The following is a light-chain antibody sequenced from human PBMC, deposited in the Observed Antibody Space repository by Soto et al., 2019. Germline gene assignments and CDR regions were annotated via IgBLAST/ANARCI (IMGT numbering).Light chain of an antibody. V-gene: IGLV1-47*01. CDR1: SPNIGSNY. Sequence: QSVLTQPPSASGTPGQRVTISCSGSSPNIGSNYVYWYHQLPGTAPKLLIYRNNQRPSGVPDRFSGSKSGTSVSLAISGLRSEDEADYYCAAWDDSLSGVVFGGGTKVTVL. J-gene: IGLJ2*01. CDR3: AAWDDSLSGVV. CDR2: RNN.